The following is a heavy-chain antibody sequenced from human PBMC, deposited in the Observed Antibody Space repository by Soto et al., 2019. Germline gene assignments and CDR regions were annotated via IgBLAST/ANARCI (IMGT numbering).Heavy chain of an antibody. Sequence: PGGSLRLSCAASGFTFSSYAMHWVRQAPGKGLEWVAVISYDGSNKYYADSVKGRFTISRDNSKNTLYLQMNSLRAEDTAVYYCARDFNDFWSGYYPNWFDPWGQGTLVTVSS. CDR1: GFTFSSYA. D-gene: IGHD3-3*01. CDR2: ISYDGSNK. CDR3: ARDFNDFWSGYYPNWFDP. V-gene: IGHV3-30-3*01. J-gene: IGHJ5*02.